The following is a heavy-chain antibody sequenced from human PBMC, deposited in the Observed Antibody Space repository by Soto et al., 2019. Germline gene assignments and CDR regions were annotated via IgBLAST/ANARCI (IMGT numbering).Heavy chain of an antibody. V-gene: IGHV4-31*02. D-gene: IGHD6-13*01. Sequence: SETLSLTCTVSGGSISSCGYYWSWIRQHPGKGLEWIGYIYYSGSTYYNPSLKSRVTISVDTSKNQFSLKLSSVTAADTAVYYCARGGIAAAAPHDYWGQGTLVTVSS. CDR1: GGSISSCGYY. J-gene: IGHJ4*02. CDR2: IYYSGST. CDR3: ARGGIAAAAPHDY.